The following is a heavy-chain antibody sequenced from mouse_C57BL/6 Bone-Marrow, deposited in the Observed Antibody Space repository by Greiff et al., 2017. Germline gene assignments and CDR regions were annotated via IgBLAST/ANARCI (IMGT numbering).Heavy chain of an antibody. D-gene: IGHD4-1*01. V-gene: IGHV1-15*01. CDR3: TPNWEDYAMDY. J-gene: IGHJ4*01. CDR2: IDPETGGT. CDR1: GYTFTDYE. Sequence: VQLQQSGAELVRPGASVTLSCKASGYTFTDYEMHWVKQTPVHGLEWIGAIDPETGGTAYNQKFKGKAILTADKSSSTAYMELRRLTSEDSAVYYCTPNWEDYAMDYWGQGTSVTVSS.